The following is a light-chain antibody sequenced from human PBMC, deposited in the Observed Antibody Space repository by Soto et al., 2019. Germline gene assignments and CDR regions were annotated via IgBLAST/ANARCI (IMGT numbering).Light chain of an antibody. V-gene: IGKV2-24*01. CDR3: MQVTQFPVT. Sequence: DIVMTQTPLSSLTLGQPASISCRSSQSLVHSDGNTYLSWLHQRPGQPPRLLIYKISDRFSGVPDRFSGSGAGTDFTLKISRVEAEDVGIYYCMQVTQFPVTFGPGTKVDIK. CDR1: QSLVHSDGNTY. J-gene: IGKJ3*01. CDR2: KIS.